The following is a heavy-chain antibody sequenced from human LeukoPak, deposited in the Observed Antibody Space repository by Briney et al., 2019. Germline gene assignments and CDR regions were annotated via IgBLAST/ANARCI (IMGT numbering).Heavy chain of an antibody. CDR2: INHSGST. D-gene: IGHD5-18*01. Sequence: SETLSLTCAVYGGSFSGYYWSWIRQPPGKGLEWIGEINHSGSTNYNPSLKSRVTISVDTSKNQFSLKLSSVTAADTAVYYCARFRGNTAMFTRPRSLGGYFDYWGQGTLVTVSS. CDR1: GGSFSGYY. V-gene: IGHV4-34*01. J-gene: IGHJ4*02. CDR3: ARFRGNTAMFTRPRSLGGYFDY.